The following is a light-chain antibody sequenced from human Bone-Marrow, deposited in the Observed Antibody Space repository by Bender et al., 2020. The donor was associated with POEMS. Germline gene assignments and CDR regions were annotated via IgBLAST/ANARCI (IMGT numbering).Light chain of an antibody. CDR2: DVT. J-gene: IGLJ2*01. Sequence: QSALTQPASVSGSPGQSISISCTVSSSDAGTYNRVSWYQQHPVKAPQLIIYDVTNRPSGVSNRFSGSKSGNTASLTISGLQAEDEADYYCSSYTTRTTVVFGGGTKLTVL. V-gene: IGLV2-14*02. CDR1: SSDAGTYNR. CDR3: SSYTTRTTVV.